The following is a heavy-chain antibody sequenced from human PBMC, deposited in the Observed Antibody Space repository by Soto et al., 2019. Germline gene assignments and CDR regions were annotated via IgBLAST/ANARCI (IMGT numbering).Heavy chain of an antibody. CDR2: IIPGFATT. CDR3: ARGRIAGTPSDFYYYGMDV. J-gene: IGHJ6*02. V-gene: IGHV1-69*12. CDR1: GGTFNTYV. Sequence: QVQLVQSGAEVKKPGSSVKVSCKASGGTFNTYVITWVRQAPGQGLEWMGEIIPGFATTHYAQRLQGRITITADESTRTGYMELNSLTSEDTALYYCARGRIAGTPSDFYYYGMDVWGQGTSVTVSS. D-gene: IGHD1-7*01.